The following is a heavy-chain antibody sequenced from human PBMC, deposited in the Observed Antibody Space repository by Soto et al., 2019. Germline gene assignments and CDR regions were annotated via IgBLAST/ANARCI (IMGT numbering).Heavy chain of an antibody. CDR3: ASGTRYTNFPTPFDY. CDR2: INHSGST. J-gene: IGHJ4*02. V-gene: IGHV4-4*02. CDR1: SGSISSSNW. Sequence: SVTLSLTCAVASGSISSSNWWSWVRQPPGKGLEWIGEINHSGSTNYNPSLKSRVTISVDTSKTQFSLKLSSVTAADTAVYYCASGTRYTNFPTPFDYWGQGPLVTVSS. D-gene: IGHD1-20*01.